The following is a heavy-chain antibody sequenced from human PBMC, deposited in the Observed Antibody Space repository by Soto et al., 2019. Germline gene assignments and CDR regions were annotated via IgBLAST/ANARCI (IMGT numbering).Heavy chain of an antibody. CDR1: GGTFSSYT. CDR3: AATYYDFWSGYYPFDYYYMDV. V-gene: IGHV1-69*02. D-gene: IGHD3-3*01. CDR2: IIPILGIA. J-gene: IGHJ6*03. Sequence: SVKVSCRASGGTFSSYTISWVRQAPGQGLEWMGRIIPILGIANYAQKFQGRVTITADKSTSTAYMELSSLRSEDTAVYYCAATYYDFWSGYYPFDYYYMDVWGKGTTVTVSS.